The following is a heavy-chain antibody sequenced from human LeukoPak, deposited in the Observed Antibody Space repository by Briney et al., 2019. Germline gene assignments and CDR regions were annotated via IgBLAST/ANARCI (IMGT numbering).Heavy chain of an antibody. V-gene: IGHV3-30*02. CDR1: GFTFSSYG. D-gene: IGHD5-24*01. Sequence: GGSLRLSCAASGFTFSSYGMHWVRQAPGKGLEWVAFIRYDGSNKYYADSVKGRFTISRDNSKNTLYLQMNSLRAEDTAVYYCAKMMATISAFDIWGQGTMVTVSS. J-gene: IGHJ3*02. CDR2: IRYDGSNK. CDR3: AKMMATISAFDI.